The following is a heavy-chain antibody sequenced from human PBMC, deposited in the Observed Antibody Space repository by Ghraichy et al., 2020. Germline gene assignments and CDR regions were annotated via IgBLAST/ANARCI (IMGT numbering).Heavy chain of an antibody. CDR3: ARAGLLGVTTAPLDY. CDR1: GFTFSSYS. V-gene: IGHV3-21*01. D-gene: IGHD3-22*01. Sequence: GGSLRLSCAASGFTFSSYSMNWVRQAPGKGLEWVSSISSSSSYIYYADSVKGRFTISRDNAKNSLYLQMNSLRAEDTAVYYCARAGLLGVTTAPLDYWGQGTLVTVSS. CDR2: ISSSSSYI. J-gene: IGHJ4*02.